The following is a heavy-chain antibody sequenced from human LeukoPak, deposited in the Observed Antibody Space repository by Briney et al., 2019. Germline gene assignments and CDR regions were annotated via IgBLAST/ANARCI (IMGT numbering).Heavy chain of an antibody. Sequence: SETLSLTCTVSGGSISSYYWSWIRQPAGEGLEWIGRIYTSGSTNYNPSLKSRVTISVDMSKNQVSLNLTSVTAPDTGLYSCARPAPYYGSFQPPYNWFDPWGQGTLVTVSS. D-gene: IGHD1-26*01. CDR2: IYTSGST. CDR3: ARPAPYYGSFQPPYNWFDP. J-gene: IGHJ5*02. V-gene: IGHV4-4*07. CDR1: GGSISSYY.